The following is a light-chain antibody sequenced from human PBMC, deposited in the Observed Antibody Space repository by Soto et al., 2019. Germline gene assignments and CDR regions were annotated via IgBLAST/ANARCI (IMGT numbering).Light chain of an antibody. CDR1: QSISSY. V-gene: IGKV1-39*01. CDR3: QQSYSTPLT. CDR2: AAS. Sequence: DIQMTQCPSSLSASVVDRFTITFLASQSISSYLNWYQQKPGKAPKLLIYAASSLQSGVPSRFSGSGSGTDFTLTISSLQPEDFATYYCQQSYSTPLTFGGGTKVDIK. J-gene: IGKJ4*01.